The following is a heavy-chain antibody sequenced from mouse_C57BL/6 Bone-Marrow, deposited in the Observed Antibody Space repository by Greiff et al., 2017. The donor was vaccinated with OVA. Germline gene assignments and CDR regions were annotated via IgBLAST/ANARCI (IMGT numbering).Heavy chain of an antibody. CDR1: GYTFTDYY. D-gene: IGHD1-1*01. Sequence: VQLVESGPELVKPGASVKISCKASGYTFTDYYINWVKQRPGQGLEWIGWIFPGSGSTYYNEKFKGKATLTVDKSSSTAYMLLSSLTSEDSAVYFCSYYGSSTRDAMDYWGQGTSVTVSS. CDR3: SYYGSSTRDAMDY. J-gene: IGHJ4*01. CDR2: IFPGSGST. V-gene: IGHV1-75*01.